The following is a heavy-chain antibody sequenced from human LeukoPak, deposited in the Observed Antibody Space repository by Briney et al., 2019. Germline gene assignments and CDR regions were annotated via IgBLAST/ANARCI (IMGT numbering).Heavy chain of an antibody. CDR3: AKDRAYSGSFDY. CDR1: GFTFSSYA. D-gene: IGHD2-21*01. Sequence: GGSLRLSCAASGFTFSSYAMSWVRQAPGKGLEWVSAISGSGGSTYYADSVKGRFTISRDNSKNTLYLQMNSLRAEDTVVYYCAKDRAYSGSFDYWGQGTLVTVSS. CDR2: ISGSGGST. V-gene: IGHV3-23*01. J-gene: IGHJ4*02.